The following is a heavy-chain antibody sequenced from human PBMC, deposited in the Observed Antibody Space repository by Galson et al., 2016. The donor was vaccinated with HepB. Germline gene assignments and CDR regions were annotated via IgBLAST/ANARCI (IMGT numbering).Heavy chain of an antibody. CDR3: ARHPERGGDYHFWFDP. Sequence: QSGAEVKKPGESLRISCKGFGYSFTNYWIAWVRQKPGKGLEWMGIIYPGDSDDRYSPSFQGQVTISVDKSINTAYLQWSSLKASDTAMSFCARHPERGGDYHFWFDPWGQGTMVTVSS. CDR1: GYSFTNYW. D-gene: IGHD2-21*01. CDR2: IYPGDSDD. J-gene: IGHJ5*02. V-gene: IGHV5-51*01.